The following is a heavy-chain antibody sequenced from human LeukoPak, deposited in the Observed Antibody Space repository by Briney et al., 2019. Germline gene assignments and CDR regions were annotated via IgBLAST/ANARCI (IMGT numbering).Heavy chain of an antibody. D-gene: IGHD4-17*01. CDR1: GYSSTNYW. Sequence: GESLQISCHGSGYSSTNYWIGWVRHMPGKGLEWMGIIYPGDSDTRYTPSFQGQVTISADKSISTAYLQWSSLKASDTAMYYCARFRDYGDSYYFDYWGQGTLVTVSS. V-gene: IGHV5-51*01. CDR2: IYPGDSDT. J-gene: IGHJ4*02. CDR3: ARFRDYGDSYYFDY.